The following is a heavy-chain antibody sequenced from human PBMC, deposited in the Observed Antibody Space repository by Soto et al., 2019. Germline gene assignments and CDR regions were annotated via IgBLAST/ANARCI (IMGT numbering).Heavy chain of an antibody. CDR3: ARDSGYDTTGYSPFDN. Sequence: GASVKVSCKTSGYTFTDYSIHWVRQAPGQGLEWMGWVNPNNGGTSYAQKFQGRVTMTGGTSISTAYMELNSLRSDDTAEYYCARDSGYDTTGYSPFDNWGQGTQVTVSS. CDR2: VNPNNGGT. J-gene: IGHJ4*02. D-gene: IGHD3-22*01. V-gene: IGHV1-2*02. CDR1: GYTFTDYS.